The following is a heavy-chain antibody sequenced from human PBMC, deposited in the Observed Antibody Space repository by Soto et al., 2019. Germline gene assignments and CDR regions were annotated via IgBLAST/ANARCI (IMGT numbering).Heavy chain of an antibody. Sequence: GGSLRLSCAASGFTFSSYGMHWVRQAPGKGLEWVAVIWYDGSNKYYADSVKGRFTISRDNSKNTLYLQMNSLRAEDTAVYYCAREYSYGDYYYYGMDVWGQGTTVTVSS. D-gene: IGHD5-18*01. J-gene: IGHJ6*02. CDR2: IWYDGSNK. CDR3: AREYSYGDYYYYGMDV. V-gene: IGHV3-33*01. CDR1: GFTFSSYG.